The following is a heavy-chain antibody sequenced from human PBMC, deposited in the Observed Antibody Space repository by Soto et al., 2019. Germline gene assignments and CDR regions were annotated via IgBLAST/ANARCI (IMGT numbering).Heavy chain of an antibody. CDR1: GYTFTGHY. CDR3: GRGRSGQIVIFY. Sequence: GASVKVSCKTSGYTFTGHYIHWVRQAPQQGPEWMGEIGPESGATRYAEKFRGRVTMTMDTSITTVYMELRNLSPDDTAVYYCGRGRSGQIVIFYWGQGTPVTVSS. CDR2: IGPESGAT. V-gene: IGHV1-2*02. D-gene: IGHD1-26*01. J-gene: IGHJ4*02.